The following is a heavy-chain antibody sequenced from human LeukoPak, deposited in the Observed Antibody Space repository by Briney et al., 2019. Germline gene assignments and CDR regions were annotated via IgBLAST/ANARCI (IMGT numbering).Heavy chain of an antibody. D-gene: IGHD6-19*01. CDR2: INHSGST. V-gene: IGHV4-34*01. Sequence: PSETLSLTCAVYGGSFSGYYWSWIRQPPGKGLEWIGEINHSGSTNYNPSPKSRVTISVDTSKNQFSLKLSSVTAADTAVYYCARGRVRPQWLVPHFDPWGQGTLVTVSS. CDR3: ARGRVRPQWLVPHFDP. CDR1: GGSFSGYY. J-gene: IGHJ5*02.